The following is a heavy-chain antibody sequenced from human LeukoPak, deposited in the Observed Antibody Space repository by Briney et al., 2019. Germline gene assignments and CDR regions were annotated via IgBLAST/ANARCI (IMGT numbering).Heavy chain of an antibody. CDR3: ARDFYYYDSSGRTDNPY. CDR2: IIPILGIT. Sequence: SVKVSCKASGYTFSSYAISWVRQAPGQGLEWMGRIIPILGITNYAQKFQGRVTITADKSTSTAYMELSSLRSEDTAIYYYARDFYYYDSSGRTDNPYWGQGTLVTVSS. V-gene: IGHV1-69*04. J-gene: IGHJ4*02. CDR1: GYTFSSYA. D-gene: IGHD3-22*01.